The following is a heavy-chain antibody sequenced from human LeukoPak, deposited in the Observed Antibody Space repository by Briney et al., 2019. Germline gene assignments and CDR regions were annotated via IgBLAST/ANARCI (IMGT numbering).Heavy chain of an antibody. Sequence: GGSLRLSRAASAFTSTNAWISWDRQPDGKGLEWDGRIKRKTDGGTTDYAAPVKGRFTISRDDSKNTLYLQMNSLKTEDTAVYYCTTDLYCGGDCYPSGDYWGQGTLVTVSS. CDR3: TTDLYCGGDCYPSGDY. J-gene: IGHJ4*02. V-gene: IGHV3-15*01. D-gene: IGHD2-21*02. CDR2: IKRKTDGGTT. CDR1: AFTSTNAW.